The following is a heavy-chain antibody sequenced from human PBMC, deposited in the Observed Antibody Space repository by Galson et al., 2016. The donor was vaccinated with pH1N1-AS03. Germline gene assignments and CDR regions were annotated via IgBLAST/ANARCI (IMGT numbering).Heavy chain of an antibody. V-gene: IGHV4-59*01. Sequence: ETLSLTCTVSGGSISSYYWTWIRQPPGKGLEWIGHIYYSGGTNYNTSFKSRVTISVDTSKNQFSLKLSSVTAADTAVYYCARFRSSWTFYYGLDVRGQGTTVTVSS. D-gene: IGHD6-13*01. J-gene: IGHJ6*02. CDR1: GGSISSYY. CDR3: ARFRSSWTFYYGLDV. CDR2: IYYSGGT.